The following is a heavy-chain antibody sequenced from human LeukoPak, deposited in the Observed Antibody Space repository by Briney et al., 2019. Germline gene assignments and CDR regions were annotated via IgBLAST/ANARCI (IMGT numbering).Heavy chain of an antibody. CDR3: ASHTNYYDNSGSPYFDY. CDR1: GFTFSSYA. D-gene: IGHD3-22*01. Sequence: GGSLRLSCAASGFTFSSYAMSWVREAPGKGLEWVSAISGSGGSTYYADSVKGRFTISRDNSKNTLYLQMTSLRAEYTAVYYCASHTNYYDNSGSPYFDYWGQGTLVTVSS. CDR2: ISGSGGST. V-gene: IGHV3-23*01. J-gene: IGHJ4*02.